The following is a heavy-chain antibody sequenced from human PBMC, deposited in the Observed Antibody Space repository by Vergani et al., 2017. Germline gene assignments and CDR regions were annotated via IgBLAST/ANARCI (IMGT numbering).Heavy chain of an antibody. CDR2: INPILGTA. CDR1: GYTFTGYY. CDR3: ARVSSRFLEEEGFDY. V-gene: IGHV1-69*01. Sequence: QVQLVQSGAEVKKPGASVKVSCKASGYTFTGYYMHWVRQAPGQGLEWMGWINPILGTANYAQKFQGRVTITADESTSTAYMELSSLRSEDTAVYYCARVSSRFLEEEGFDYWGQGTLVTVSS. J-gene: IGHJ4*02. D-gene: IGHD3-3*01.